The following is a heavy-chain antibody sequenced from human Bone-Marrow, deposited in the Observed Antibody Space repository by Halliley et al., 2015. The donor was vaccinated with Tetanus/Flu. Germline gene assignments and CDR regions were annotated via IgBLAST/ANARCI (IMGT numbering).Heavy chain of an antibody. J-gene: IGHJ4*02. CDR3: AKDMDGWLQLNFDN. CDR2: ISWNSGSK. D-gene: IGHD5-12*01. V-gene: IGHV3-9*01. CDR1: GFTFENYA. Sequence: SLRLSCVASGFTFENYAMHWVRLAPGKGLEWVSGISWNSGSKKYADSAKGRFTISRDNTKNSLYLQMDSLRGEDSAFYFCAKDMDGWLQLNFDNWGQGSLVTVSS.